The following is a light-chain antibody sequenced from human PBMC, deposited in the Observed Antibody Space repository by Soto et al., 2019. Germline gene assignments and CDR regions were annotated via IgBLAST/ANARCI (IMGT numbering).Light chain of an antibody. CDR3: QQSYSTGMYT. CDR2: AAS. CDR1: QSISSY. Sequence: DIPMTQSPSSLSASVGDRVTITCRASQSISSYLNWYQQKPGKAPKLLIYAASSLQSGVPSRISGSGSETDFTLTISSLQPEDFATYYCQQSYSTGMYTFGQGTKLEIK. J-gene: IGKJ2*01. V-gene: IGKV1-39*01.